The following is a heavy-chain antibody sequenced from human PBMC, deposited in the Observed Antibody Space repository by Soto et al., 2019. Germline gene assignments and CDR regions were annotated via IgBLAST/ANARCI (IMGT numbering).Heavy chain of an antibody. V-gene: IGHV4-61*01. CDR1: GGSVSSGSYY. J-gene: IGHJ5*02. CDR3: ARDGRTYYNWFHP. CDR2: IYYSGST. Sequence: SETLSLTCTVSGGSVSSGSYYWSWIRQPPGKGLEWIGYIYYSGSTYYNPSLKSRVIISVDTSKNRFSLKLNSVTAADTAVYYCARDGRTYYNWFHPWGQGTLVTSPQ.